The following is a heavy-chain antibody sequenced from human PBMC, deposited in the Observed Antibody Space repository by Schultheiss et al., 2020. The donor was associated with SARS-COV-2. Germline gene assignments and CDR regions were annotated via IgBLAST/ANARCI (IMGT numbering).Heavy chain of an antibody. CDR1: GGSVSSGSYS. J-gene: IGHJ4*02. CDR3: ARRGSGGMTFDH. V-gene: IGHV4-61*01. CDR2: SYYSGST. D-gene: IGHD2-15*01. Sequence: SETLSLTCTVSGGSVSSGSYSWNWIRQPPGKGLEWIGYSYYSGSTNYNPSLKSRVTISVDTSKNQFSLKMTSVAEADTAVYYCARRGSGGMTFDHWGQGTRVTVSS.